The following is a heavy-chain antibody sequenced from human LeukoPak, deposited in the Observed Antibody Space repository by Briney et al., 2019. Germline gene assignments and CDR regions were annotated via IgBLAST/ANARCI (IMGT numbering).Heavy chain of an antibody. J-gene: IGHJ4*02. CDR2: INPNSGGT. D-gene: IGHD2-15*01. Sequence: ASVKVSCKTSGYTFIGYYMHWVRQAPGQGHEWMGWINPNSGGTHYAQKFQGRVTMTRDTSTSTGYMELSRLRSDDTAVYYCARGIVVVVAATQDYWGQGTLVTVSS. CDR3: ARGIVVVVAATQDY. CDR1: GYTFIGYY. V-gene: IGHV1-2*02.